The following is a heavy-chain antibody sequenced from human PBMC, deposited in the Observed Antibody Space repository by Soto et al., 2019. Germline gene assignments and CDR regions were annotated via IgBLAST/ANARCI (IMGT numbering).Heavy chain of an antibody. J-gene: IGHJ4*02. V-gene: IGHV3-21*01. CDR2: ISSSSSYI. Sequence: GGSLRLSCAASGFTFSSYSMNWVRQAPGKGLEWVSSISSSSSYIYYADSVKGRFTISRDNAKNTLYLQMNSLRAEDTAVYYCAKDSGRLYGRPSYWGQGTLVTVSS. D-gene: IGHD3-16*01. CDR1: GFTFSSYS. CDR3: AKDSGRLYGRPSY.